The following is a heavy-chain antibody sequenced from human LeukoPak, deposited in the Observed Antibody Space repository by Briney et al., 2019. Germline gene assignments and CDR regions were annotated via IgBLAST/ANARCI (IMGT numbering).Heavy chain of an antibody. D-gene: IGHD3-10*01. V-gene: IGHV1-24*01. CDR3: ATVLFVRGPDHSYGMDV. CDR2: FDPEDGET. J-gene: IGHJ6*02. CDR1: GYTLTELS. Sequence: GASVKVSCKVSGYTLTELSMHWVRRAPGKGLEWMGGFDPEDGETVYAQKFQGRVTMTEDTSTDTAYMELSSLRSEDTAVYYCATVLFVRGPDHSYGMDVWGQGTTVTVSS.